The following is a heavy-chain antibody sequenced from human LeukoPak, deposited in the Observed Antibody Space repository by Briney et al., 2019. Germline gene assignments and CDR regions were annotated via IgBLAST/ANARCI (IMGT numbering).Heavy chain of an antibody. D-gene: IGHD3-10*01. J-gene: IGHJ4*02. CDR3: ARDVTMVRGDPFDY. V-gene: IGHV3-33*01. CDR1: GFTFSSYG. CDR2: IWYDGSNK. Sequence: PGRSLRLSCAASGFTFSSYGMHWVRQAPGKGLEWVAVIWYDGSNKYYADSVKGRFTISRDNSKNTLYLQMNSLRAEDTAVYYCARDVTMVRGDPFDYWGQGTLVTVSS.